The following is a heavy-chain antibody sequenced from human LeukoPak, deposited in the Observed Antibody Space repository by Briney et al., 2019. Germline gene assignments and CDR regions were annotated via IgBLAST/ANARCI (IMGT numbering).Heavy chain of an antibody. D-gene: IGHD3-10*01. CDR3: ARDNPIWFGELSAGDAFDI. CDR1: GFTFSSYG. CDR2: IWYDGSNK. V-gene: IGHV3-33*01. Sequence: PGRSLRLSCAASGFTFSSYGMHWVRQAPGKGLEWVAVIWYDGSNKYYGDSVKGRFTVSRDNSKNTLYLQMNSLRAEDTAVYYCARDNPIWFGELSAGDAFDIWGQGTMVTVSS. J-gene: IGHJ3*02.